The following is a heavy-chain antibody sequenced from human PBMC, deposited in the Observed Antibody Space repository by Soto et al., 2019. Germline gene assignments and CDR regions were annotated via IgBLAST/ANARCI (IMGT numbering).Heavy chain of an antibody. D-gene: IGHD5-18*01. J-gene: IGHJ4*02. Sequence: SETLCLTCTVSGGSIRSGDYYWSWIRQPPGKGLEWIGYIYYSGSTYYNPCLKSRVTISVDTSKNQFSLKLSSVTAADTAVYYCASSRGYSYGWWGQGTLVTVSS. CDR1: GGSIRSGDYY. CDR3: ASSRGYSYGW. CDR2: IYYSGST. V-gene: IGHV4-30-4*01.